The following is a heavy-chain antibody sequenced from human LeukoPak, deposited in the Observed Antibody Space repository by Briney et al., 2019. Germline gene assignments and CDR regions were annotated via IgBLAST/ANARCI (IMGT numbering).Heavy chain of an antibody. CDR3: AKDTIAAAVHFDY. CDR2: FSGPSGSGEST. D-gene: IGHD6-13*01. CDR1: GFTFNNYA. J-gene: IGHJ4*02. V-gene: IGHV3-23*01. Sequence: GGSLRLSCVTSGFTFNNYAMNWVRQAPGKGLEWVSGFSGPSGSGESTYYADSVKGRFTISRDNSKNTLYLQMNSLRAEDTAVYYCAKDTIAAAVHFDYWGQGTLVTVSS.